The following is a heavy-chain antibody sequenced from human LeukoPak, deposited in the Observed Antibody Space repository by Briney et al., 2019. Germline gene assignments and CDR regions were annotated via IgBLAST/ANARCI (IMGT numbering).Heavy chain of an antibody. J-gene: IGHJ6*02. D-gene: IGHD2-15*01. V-gene: IGHV3-30*03. CDR2: ISYDGSNK. CDR3: ARDRPYCSGGSCFDDYYYGMDV. CDR1: GFTFSSYG. Sequence: GGSLRLSCAASGFTFSSYGMHWVRQAPGKGLEWVAVISYDGSNKYYADSVKGRFTISRDNSKNTLYLQMNSLRAEDTAVYYCARDRPYCSGGSCFDDYYYGMDVWGQGTTVTVSS.